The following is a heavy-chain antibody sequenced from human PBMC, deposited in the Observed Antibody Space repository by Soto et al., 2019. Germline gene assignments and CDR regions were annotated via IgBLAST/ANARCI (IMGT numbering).Heavy chain of an antibody. D-gene: IGHD5-18*01. CDR3: TRPWDSGYSYGYGFDY. V-gene: IGHV3-49*03. J-gene: IGHJ4*02. CDR2: IRSKAYGGTT. Sequence: GGSLRLSCTASGFTFGDYAMSWFRQAPGKGLEWVGFIRSKAYGGTTEYAASVKGRFTISRDDSKSIAYLQMNSLKTEDTAVYYCTRPWDSGYSYGYGFDYWGQGTLVTVSS. CDR1: GFTFGDYA.